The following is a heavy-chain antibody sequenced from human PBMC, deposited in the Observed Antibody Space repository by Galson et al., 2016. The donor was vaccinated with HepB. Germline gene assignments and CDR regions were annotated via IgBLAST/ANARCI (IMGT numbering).Heavy chain of an antibody. D-gene: IGHD6-19*01. CDR2: MNPNNGNT. CDR3: ARERFTSSADAFEI. V-gene: IGHV1-8*01. CDR1: GYSFTNYD. Sequence: SVKVSCKASGYSFTNYDINWVRQTTGQGLEWMGWMNPNNGNTGYAQKFQGRVTMTGDTSTSTAYLEVSSLTFEDTATYYCARERFTSSADAFEIWGQGTTV. J-gene: IGHJ3*02.